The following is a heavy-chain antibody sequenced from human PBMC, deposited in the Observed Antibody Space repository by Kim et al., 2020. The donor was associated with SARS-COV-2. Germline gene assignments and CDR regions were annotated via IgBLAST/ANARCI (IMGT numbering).Heavy chain of an antibody. V-gene: IGHV4-39*01. J-gene: IGHJ4*02. Sequence: SETLSLTCTVSGGSISSSSYYWGWIRQPPGKGLEWIGSIYYSGSTYYNPSLKSRVTISVDTSKNQFSLKLSSVTAADTAVYYCASTYQLLVDYWGQGTLVTVSS. CDR1: GGSISSSSYY. CDR3: ASTYQLLVDY. D-gene: IGHD2-2*01. CDR2: IYYSGST.